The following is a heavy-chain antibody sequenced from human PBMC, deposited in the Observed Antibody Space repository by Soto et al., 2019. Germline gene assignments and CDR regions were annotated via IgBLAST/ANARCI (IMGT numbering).Heavy chain of an antibody. J-gene: IGHJ4*02. CDR2: ISWNSGSI. V-gene: IGHV3-9*01. CDR1: GFTFDDYA. Sequence: GGSLRLSCAASGFTFDDYAMHWVRQAPGKGLEWVSGISWNSGSIGYADSVKGRFTISRDNAKNSLYLQMNSLRAEDTALYYCAKVRYYYDSSGYFDYWGQGTLVTVSS. D-gene: IGHD3-22*01. CDR3: AKVRYYYDSSGYFDY.